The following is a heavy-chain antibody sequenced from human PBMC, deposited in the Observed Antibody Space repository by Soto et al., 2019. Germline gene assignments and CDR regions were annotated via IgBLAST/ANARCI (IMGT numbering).Heavy chain of an antibody. CDR3: ARDRVESGYTESFQH. Sequence: EVQLVESGVGLIQPGGSLRLSCAASGFTVRSNYMSWVRQAPGKWLEWVSVIYSGGSTYYADSVKGRFTISRDNSKHTLYLQMHSLRAEDTAVYYCARDRVESGYTESFQHWGQGTLVTVSS. J-gene: IGHJ1*01. V-gene: IGHV3-53*01. CDR2: IYSGGST. CDR1: GFTVRSNY. D-gene: IGHD3-22*01.